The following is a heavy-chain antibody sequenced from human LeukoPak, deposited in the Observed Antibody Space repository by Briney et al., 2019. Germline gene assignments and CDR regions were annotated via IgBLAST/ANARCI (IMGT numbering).Heavy chain of an antibody. Sequence: GGSLRLSCAASRFTFSSYWMSWVRQAPGKGLEWVANIKQDGSEKYYVDSVKGRFTISRDNAKNSLYLQMNSLRAEDTAVYYCARDPYLGYCSGGSCYGGIEGAWLDSYGDQVPDYWGQGTLVTVSS. D-gene: IGHD2-15*01. CDR3: ARDPYLGYCSGGSCYGGIEGAWLDSYGDQVPDY. V-gene: IGHV3-7*01. CDR1: RFTFSSYW. J-gene: IGHJ4*02. CDR2: IKQDGSEK.